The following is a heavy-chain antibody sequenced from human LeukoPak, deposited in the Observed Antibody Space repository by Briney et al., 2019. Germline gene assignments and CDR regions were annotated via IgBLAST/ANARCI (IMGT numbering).Heavy chain of an antibody. CDR3: ARDLRSYCGGDCYYYYYYYYMDV. J-gene: IGHJ6*03. Sequence: GGSLRLSCAASGLTFSDYYMSWIRQAPGKGLEWVSYISSSGSTIYYADSVKGRFTISRDNAKNSLYLQMNSLRAEDTAVYYCARDLRSYCGGDCYYYYYYYYMDVWGKGTTVTVSS. CDR2: ISSSGSTI. V-gene: IGHV3-11*04. D-gene: IGHD2-21*02. CDR1: GLTFSDYY.